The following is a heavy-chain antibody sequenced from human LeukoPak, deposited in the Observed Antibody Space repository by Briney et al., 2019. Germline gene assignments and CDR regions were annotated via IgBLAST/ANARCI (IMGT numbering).Heavy chain of an antibody. D-gene: IGHD1-7*01. J-gene: IGHJ3*02. V-gene: IGHV3-21*01. CDR1: GFTFSSYS. CDR2: IGSRSTYT. Sequence: GGSLRLSCAVSGFTFSSYSMNWVRQAPWKGLEWVSSIGSRSTYTYSADSVKGRFTISRDNAKNSLYLQMNSLRAGDTAVYYCARGGLNFDAFDIWGQGTMVTVSS. CDR3: ARGGLNFDAFDI.